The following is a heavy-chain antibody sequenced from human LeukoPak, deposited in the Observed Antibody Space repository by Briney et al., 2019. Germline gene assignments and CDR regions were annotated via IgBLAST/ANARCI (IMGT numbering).Heavy chain of an antibody. CDR1: GLTFSSYG. V-gene: IGHV3-23*01. Sequence: GGSLRLSCEASGLTFSSYGMSWVRQAPGKGLQWVSAIIGGGGTTYHADSVKGRFTISRDNSKNMLYLQMNSLRAEDTAVYYCAKMQGYFDYWGQGTLVPVSS. CDR3: AKMQGYFDY. CDR2: IIGGGGTT. J-gene: IGHJ4*02.